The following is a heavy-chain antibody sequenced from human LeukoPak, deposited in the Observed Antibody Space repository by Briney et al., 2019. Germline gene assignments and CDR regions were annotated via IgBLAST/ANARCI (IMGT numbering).Heavy chain of an antibody. CDR1: GFTVSSNS. CDR2: IYSDNT. V-gene: IGHV3-53*01. Sequence: GGSLRLSCTVSGFTVSSNSMSWVRQAPGKGLEWVSFIYSDNTHYSDSVKGRFTISTDKYKNTLYLQMYSLRAEDTAVYYCARRAGAYSHPYDYWGQGTLVTVSS. CDR3: ARRAGAYSHPYDY. J-gene: IGHJ4*02. D-gene: IGHD4/OR15-4a*01.